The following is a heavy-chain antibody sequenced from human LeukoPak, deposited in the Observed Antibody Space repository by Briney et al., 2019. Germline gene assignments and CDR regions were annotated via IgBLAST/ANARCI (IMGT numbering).Heavy chain of an antibody. CDR1: GFTFSSSA. V-gene: IGHV1-58*02. J-gene: IGHJ4*02. D-gene: IGHD6-13*01. CDR2: IVVGSGNT. CDR3: AATLRMVAAGTVSWDY. Sequence: SVKVSCKASGFTFSSSAMQWVRQARGQRLELIGWIVVGSGNTNYAQKFQERVTITRDMSTSTAYMELSSLGSEDTAVYYCAATLRMVAAGTVSWDYWGQGTLVTVSS.